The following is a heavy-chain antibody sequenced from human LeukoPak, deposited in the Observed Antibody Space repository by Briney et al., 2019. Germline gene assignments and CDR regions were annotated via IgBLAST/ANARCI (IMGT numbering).Heavy chain of an antibody. J-gene: IGHJ4*02. V-gene: IGHV1-69*02. CDR2: IIPILGIA. D-gene: IGHD2-21*02. CDR1: GGTFSSYT. CDR3: AGMPRLGDAKFFDY. Sequence: ASVKVSCKDSGGTFSSYTISWVRQAPGQGLEWMGRIIPILGIANYAQKFQGRLTITPDKSTSTAYMELSSLRSDDTAVYFCAGMPRLGDAKFFDYWGQGTLVTVSS.